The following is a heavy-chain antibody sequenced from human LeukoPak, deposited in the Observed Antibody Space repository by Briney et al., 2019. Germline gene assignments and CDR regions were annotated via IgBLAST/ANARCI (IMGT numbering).Heavy chain of an antibody. Sequence: PGGSLRLSCAASRFTFTTYGMNWVRQAPGKGLEWVAVISYDGTNKYYADSVKGRFTISRDNSKNTLYLQMNSLRAEDTAVYYCAKGRGWLQFFDNWGQGTLVTVSS. V-gene: IGHV3-30*18. D-gene: IGHD5-24*01. CDR3: AKGRGWLQFFDN. CDR1: RFTFTTYG. CDR2: ISYDGTNK. J-gene: IGHJ4*02.